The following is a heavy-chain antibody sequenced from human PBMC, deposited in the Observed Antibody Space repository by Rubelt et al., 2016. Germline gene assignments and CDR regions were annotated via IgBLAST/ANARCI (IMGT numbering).Heavy chain of an antibody. CDR1: GFTFSSYS. J-gene: IGHJ6*02. CDR2: ISSSSSAI. CDR3: ARNLYYGMDV. Sequence: EVQLLESGGGLVQPGGSLRLSCAASGFTFSSYSMNWVRQAPGKGLAWVSYISSSSSAIYYADSVKGRFTISRDNAKNSLYLQRNSLRAEDTAVYYCARNLYYGMDVWGQGTTVTVAS. D-gene: IGHD2-2*02. V-gene: IGHV3-48*04.